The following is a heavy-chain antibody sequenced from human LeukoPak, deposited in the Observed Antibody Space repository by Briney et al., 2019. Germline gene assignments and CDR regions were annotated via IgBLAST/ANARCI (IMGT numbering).Heavy chain of an antibody. CDR2: ISIYNGNT. CDR3: ARITYDFWSGYYMPDDP. Sequence: ASVKVSCKASGYTFTNYGISWVRQAPGQGLEWMSWISIYNGNTDYAQKLRGRVTITTDTSTTTAYMELRSLRSDDTAVYYCARITYDFWSGYYMPDDPWGQGTLVTVSS. J-gene: IGHJ5*02. D-gene: IGHD3-3*01. V-gene: IGHV1-18*01. CDR1: GYTFTNYG.